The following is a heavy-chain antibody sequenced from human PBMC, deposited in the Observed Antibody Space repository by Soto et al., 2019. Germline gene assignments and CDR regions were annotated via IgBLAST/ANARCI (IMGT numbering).Heavy chain of an antibody. CDR1: GYSFTSYW. CDR3: ARGYYGSGTYEHFDY. Sequence: EVQLVQSGAEVKKPGESLRISCKGSGYSFTSYWISWVRQMPGKGLEWMGRIDPSDSYTNYRPSFQGHVTISADKSISTAYLQWSNLKASDTAMYYCARGYYGSGTYEHFDYWGQGTLVTVSS. D-gene: IGHD3-10*01. V-gene: IGHV5-10-1*01. J-gene: IGHJ4*02. CDR2: IDPSDSYT.